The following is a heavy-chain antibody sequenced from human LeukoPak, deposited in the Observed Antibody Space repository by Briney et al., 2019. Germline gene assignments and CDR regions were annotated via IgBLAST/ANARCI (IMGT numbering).Heavy chain of an antibody. V-gene: IGHV3-74*01. CDR1: GFAFSNTW. D-gene: IGHD1-26*01. CDR2: INSDGSTT. CDR3: ARDHYYNLDY. J-gene: IGHJ4*02. Sequence: GGSPRLSCAASGFAFSNTWMHWVRQAPGKGLVRVSHINSDGSTTSYADSVKGRFTISRDNAKNTLYLQMNSLRAEDTAVYYCARDHYYNLDYWGQGTLVTVSS.